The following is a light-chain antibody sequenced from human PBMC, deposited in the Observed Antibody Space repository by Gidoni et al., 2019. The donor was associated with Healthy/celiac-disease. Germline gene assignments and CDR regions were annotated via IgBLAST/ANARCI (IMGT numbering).Light chain of an antibody. J-gene: IGLJ2*01. Sequence: QLVLTQSPSASASLGASVKLTCTLSGGHSSYDIAWHQQQPEKGPRYLMKLNSDGSHSKGDGIPDRLSGYSSGAERYLTISSLQSEDEADYYCQTWGTGIVVFGGGTKLTVL. CDR1: GGHSSYD. CDR3: QTWGTGIVV. CDR2: LNSDGSH. V-gene: IGLV4-69*01.